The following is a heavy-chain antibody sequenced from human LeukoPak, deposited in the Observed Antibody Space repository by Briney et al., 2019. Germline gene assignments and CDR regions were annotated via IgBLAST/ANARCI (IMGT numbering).Heavy chain of an antibody. D-gene: IGHD6-13*01. Sequence: GSLRLSCAASGFTFSSYSMNWVRQPPGKGLEWIGEINHSGSTNYNPSLKSRVTISVDTSKNQFSLKLSSVTAADTAVYYCASGGIAAPRDWGQGTLVTVSS. CDR2: INHSGST. J-gene: IGHJ4*02. CDR3: ASGGIAAPRD. V-gene: IGHV4-34*01. CDR1: GFTFSSYS.